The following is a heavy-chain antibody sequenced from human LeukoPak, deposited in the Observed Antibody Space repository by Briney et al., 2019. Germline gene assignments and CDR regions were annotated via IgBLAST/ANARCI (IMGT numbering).Heavy chain of an antibody. V-gene: IGHV3-30*09. CDR3: ARAIGGSYHVRPDY. CDR2: ISYDGSNK. Sequence: GGSLRLSCAASGFTFSSYAMHWVRQAPGKGLEWVAVISYDGSNKYYADSVKGRFAISRDNSKNTLYLQMNSLRAEDTAVYYCARAIGGSYHVRPDYWGQGTLVTVSS. J-gene: IGHJ4*02. D-gene: IGHD1-26*01. CDR1: GFTFSSYA.